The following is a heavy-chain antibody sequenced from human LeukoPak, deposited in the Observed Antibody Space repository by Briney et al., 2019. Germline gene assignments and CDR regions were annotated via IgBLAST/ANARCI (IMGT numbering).Heavy chain of an antibody. CDR3: ARDGQYYDFWSGYPTDDY. J-gene: IGHJ4*02. D-gene: IGHD3-3*01. Sequence: ASVKVSCKASGYTFTGYYMHWVRQAPGQGLEWMGWINPNSGGTNYAQKFQGRVTMTRDTSISTAYMELSRLRSDDTAVYYCARDGQYYDFWSGYPTDDYWGQGTLVTVSS. CDR2: INPNSGGT. CDR1: GYTFTGYY. V-gene: IGHV1-2*02.